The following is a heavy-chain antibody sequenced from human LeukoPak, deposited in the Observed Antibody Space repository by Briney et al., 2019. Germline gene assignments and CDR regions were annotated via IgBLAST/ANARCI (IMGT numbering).Heavy chain of an antibody. Sequence: PGGSLRLSCAASGFTFSSYSMNWVRQAPGKGLEWVSSISSSSSYIYYADSVKGRFTISRDNAKNSLYLQMNSLRAEDTAVSYCAGDRCVPGCLDAFDIWGQGTMVTVSS. CDR2: ISSSSSYI. V-gene: IGHV3-21*01. D-gene: IGHD2-15*01. CDR1: GFTFSSYS. J-gene: IGHJ3*02. CDR3: AGDRCVPGCLDAFDI.